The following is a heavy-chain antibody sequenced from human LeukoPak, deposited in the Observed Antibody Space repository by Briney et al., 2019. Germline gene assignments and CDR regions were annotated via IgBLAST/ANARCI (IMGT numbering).Heavy chain of an antibody. D-gene: IGHD3-22*01. V-gene: IGHV3-21*01. Sequence: GGSLRLSCAASGFTFSSYSMNWVRQAPGKGLEGVSSISSSSSYICYADSVKGRFTISRDNAKNSLYLQMNSLRAEDTAVYYCATAPGDYYDSSGYYYYFDYWGQGTLVTVSS. CDR1: GFTFSSYS. CDR2: ISSSSSYI. J-gene: IGHJ4*02. CDR3: ATAPGDYYDSSGYYYYFDY.